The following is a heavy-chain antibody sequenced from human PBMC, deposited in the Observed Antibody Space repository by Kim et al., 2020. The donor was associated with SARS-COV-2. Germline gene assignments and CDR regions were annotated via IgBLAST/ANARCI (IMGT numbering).Heavy chain of an antibody. CDR3: ARGPTPPYYDFWSGRAEY. D-gene: IGHD3-3*01. V-gene: IGHV4-34*01. Sequence: SETLSLTCAVYGGSFSGYYWSWIRQPPGKGLEWIGEINHSGSTNYNPSLKSRVTISVDTSKNQFSLKLSSVTAADTAVYYCARGPTPPYYDFWSGRAEY. CDR2: INHSGST. J-gene: IGHJ1*01. CDR1: GGSFSGYY.